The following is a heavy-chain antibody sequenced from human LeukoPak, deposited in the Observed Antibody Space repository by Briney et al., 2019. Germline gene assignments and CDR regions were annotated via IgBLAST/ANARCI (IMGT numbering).Heavy chain of an antibody. V-gene: IGHV4-39*07. CDR2: IYYSGST. CDR1: GGSISSSSYY. Sequence: SETLSLTCTVSGGSISSSSYYWGWIRQPPGKGLEWIGSIYYSGSTYYNPSLKSRVTISVDTSKNQFSLKLSSVTAADPAVYYCARATTGTEGWFDPWGQGTLVTVSS. CDR3: ARATTGTEGWFDP. D-gene: IGHD1-1*01. J-gene: IGHJ5*02.